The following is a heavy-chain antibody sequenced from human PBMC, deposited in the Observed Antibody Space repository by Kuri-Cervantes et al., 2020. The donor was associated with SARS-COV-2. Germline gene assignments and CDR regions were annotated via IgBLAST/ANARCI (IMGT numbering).Heavy chain of an antibody. CDR3: ARGMVRGIIQYYYYAVDV. J-gene: IGHJ6*02. CDR1: GYTFSDYSNYY. CDR2: INPNSGGT. D-gene: IGHD3-10*01. V-gene: IGHV1-2*04. Sequence: ASVKVSCKASGYTFSDYSNYYMYWVRQAPGQGLEWMGWINPNSGGTNYAQNFQGWVTMTRDTSISTAYMELSRLRSDDTAVYYCARGMVRGIIQYYYYAVDVWGQGTTVTVSS.